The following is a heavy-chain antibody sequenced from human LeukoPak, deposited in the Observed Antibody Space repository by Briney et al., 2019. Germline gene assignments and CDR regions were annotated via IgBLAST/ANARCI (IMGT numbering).Heavy chain of an antibody. CDR3: ARHDADNSSGFNFDY. V-gene: IGHV4-39*01. Sequence: SETLSLTCTVSGGSISSSSYYWGWIRQPPGKGLEWIGSIYYSGSTYYNPSLKSRVTISVDTSKNQFSLKLSSVTAADTAVYYCARHDADNSSGFNFDYWGQGTLVTVSS. J-gene: IGHJ4*02. CDR2: IYYSGST. D-gene: IGHD6-19*01. CDR1: GGSISSSSYY.